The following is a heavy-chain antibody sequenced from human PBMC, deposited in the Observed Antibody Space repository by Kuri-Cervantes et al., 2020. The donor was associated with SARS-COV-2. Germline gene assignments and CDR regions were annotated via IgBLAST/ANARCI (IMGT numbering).Heavy chain of an antibody. Sequence: GESLKISRAASGFTFSSYAMHWVRQAPGKGLEWVAVISYDGSNKYYADSVKGRFTISRDNSKNTLYLQMNSLRAEDTAVYYCARQSCSGDTCYARPFDYWGQGTLVTVSS. CDR3: ARQSCSGDTCYARPFDY. CDR2: ISYDGSNK. J-gene: IGHJ4*02. D-gene: IGHD2-15*01. V-gene: IGHV3-30-3*01. CDR1: GFTFSSYA.